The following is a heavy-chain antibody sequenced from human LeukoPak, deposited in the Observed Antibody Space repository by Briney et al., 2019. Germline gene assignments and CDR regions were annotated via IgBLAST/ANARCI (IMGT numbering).Heavy chain of an antibody. J-gene: IGHJ6*02. Sequence: SETLSLTCTVSGGSISTYYWSWIRQPPGGGLEWIGHIDYSGSTNHNPSLMSRVTISVDMSRNQFSLRVNSVTAADTAVYYCARADVGYYFYGMDVWGPGTTVTVSS. V-gene: IGHV4-59*01. CDR2: IDYSGST. CDR3: ARADVGYYFYGMDV. CDR1: GGSISTYY.